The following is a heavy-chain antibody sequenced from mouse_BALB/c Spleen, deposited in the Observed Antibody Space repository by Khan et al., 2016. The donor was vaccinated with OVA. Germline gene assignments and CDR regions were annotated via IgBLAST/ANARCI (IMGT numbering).Heavy chain of an antibody. D-gene: IGHD1-1*01. Sequence: EVELVESGGDLVKPGGSLKLSCAASGFTFSTYGMSWVRQTPDKRLEWVATVSSGGHYTYYPDTVKGRFTISRDNAKNTLYLQMSSLKSEDTAMFYCARIAYYDDSEGLAYWGQGTLVTVSA. J-gene: IGHJ3*01. CDR3: ARIAYYDDSEGLAY. CDR1: GFTFSTYG. CDR2: VSSGGHYT. V-gene: IGHV5-6*01.